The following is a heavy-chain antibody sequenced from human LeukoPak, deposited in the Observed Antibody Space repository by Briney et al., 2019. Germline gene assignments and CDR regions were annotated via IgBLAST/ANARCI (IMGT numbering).Heavy chain of an antibody. D-gene: IGHD3-16*01. CDR2: IKSDGSEK. CDR1: GFTFSSYG. J-gene: IGHJ4*02. Sequence: PGGSLRLSCAASGFTFSSYGMHWVRQAPGKGLEWLANIKSDGSEKYYVDSVKGRFTISRDNAKNSLYLQMNSLRPEDTAVYYCARISRYGLDYWGQGTLVTVSS. CDR3: ARISRYGLDY. V-gene: IGHV3-7*04.